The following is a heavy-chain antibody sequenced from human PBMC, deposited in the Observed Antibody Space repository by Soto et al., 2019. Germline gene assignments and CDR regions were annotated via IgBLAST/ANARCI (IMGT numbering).Heavy chain of an antibody. CDR2: INHSGST. CDR1: GGSFSGYY. CDR3: ARAWHYYGSGSYYKGWDYGMDV. D-gene: IGHD3-10*01. Sequence: KPSETLSLTCAVYGGSFSGYYWSWIRQPPGKGLEWIGEINHSGSTNYNPSLKSRVTISVDTSKNQFSLKLSSVTAADTAVYYCARAWHYYGSGSYYKGWDYGMDVRGQGTTVTVSS. J-gene: IGHJ6*02. V-gene: IGHV4-34*01.